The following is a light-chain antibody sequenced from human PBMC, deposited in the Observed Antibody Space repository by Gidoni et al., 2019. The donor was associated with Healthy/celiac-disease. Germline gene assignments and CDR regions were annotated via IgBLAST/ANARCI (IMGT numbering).Light chain of an antibody. J-gene: IGKJ2*01. V-gene: IGKV1-5*01. Sequence: DIQMNQSPSTLSASVGDRVTITCRSSQSISSWLAWYQQKTGKAPQLLIYDASSLESGVPSRFSGSGSGTEFTLTISSLQPDDFATYYCQQYNSYLFTFGQGTKLEIK. CDR3: QQYNSYLFT. CDR1: QSISSW. CDR2: DAS.